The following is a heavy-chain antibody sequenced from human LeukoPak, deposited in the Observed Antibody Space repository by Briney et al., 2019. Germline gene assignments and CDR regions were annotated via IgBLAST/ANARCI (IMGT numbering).Heavy chain of an antibody. V-gene: IGHV3-30*18. CDR3: AKGRRGSSYVHYFDT. Sequence: PGGSLRLSCTASGFNFSAYGMHWVRQAPGKGLDWMAVISFHGANEYYADSAKGRFTISRDNSNNTLYLQMNSVRAEDTAVYYCAKGRRGSSYVHYFDTWGQGTLVIVSS. CDR2: ISFHGANE. CDR1: GFNFSAYG. D-gene: IGHD3-22*01. J-gene: IGHJ1*01.